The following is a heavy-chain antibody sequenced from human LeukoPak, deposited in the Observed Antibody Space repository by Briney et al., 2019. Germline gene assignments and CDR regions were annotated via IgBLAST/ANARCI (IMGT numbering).Heavy chain of an antibody. CDR1: GFTFSSYG. D-gene: IGHD6-19*01. J-gene: IGHJ4*02. Sequence: GGTLRLSCAASGFTFSSYGMSWVRQAPGKGLEWVSGISGSGDSTYYADSVKGRFAISRDNSKNTLYLQMNSLRAEDTAVYYCARRSGIAVAGAFDYWGQGTLVTVSS. V-gene: IGHV3-23*01. CDR2: ISGSGDST. CDR3: ARRSGIAVAGAFDY.